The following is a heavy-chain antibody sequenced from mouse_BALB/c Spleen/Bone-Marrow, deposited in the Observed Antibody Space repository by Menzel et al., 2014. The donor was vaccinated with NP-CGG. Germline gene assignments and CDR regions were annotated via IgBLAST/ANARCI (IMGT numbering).Heavy chain of an antibody. V-gene: IGHV2-9*02. J-gene: IGHJ2*01. CDR1: GFSLTNYG. D-gene: IGHD1-2*01. CDR3: ASSLQRLRGYYFDF. CDR2: IWAGGST. Sequence: VQLVESGPGLVAPSQSLSITCTVSGFSLTNYGVHWVRPPPGKGLEWLGVIWAGGSTNYNLALMSRLTISKDNSKSQVFLKMNSLQTDDTGMYYCASSLQRLRGYYFDFWGQGTTLTVSP.